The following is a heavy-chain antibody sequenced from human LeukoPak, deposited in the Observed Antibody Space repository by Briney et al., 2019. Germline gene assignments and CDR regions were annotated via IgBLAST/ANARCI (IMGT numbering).Heavy chain of an antibody. V-gene: IGHV5-51*01. Sequence: GESLKISCQGFGSSFTTYWIGWVRQTPGKGLEWMGIVYPGGSITHYSPSFQGQVTISADKSTSTASLQWSSLKASDTAMYNCACRKYFSTWSDPWGQGTLVTVSS. D-gene: IGHD1-14*01. CDR1: GSSFTTYW. CDR2: VYPGGSIT. J-gene: IGHJ5*02. CDR3: ACRKYFSTWSDP.